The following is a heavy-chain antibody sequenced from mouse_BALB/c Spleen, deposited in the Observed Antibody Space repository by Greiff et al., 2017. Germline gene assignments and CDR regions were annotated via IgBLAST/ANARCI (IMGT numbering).Heavy chain of an antibody. D-gene: IGHD1-2*01. Sequence: EVHLVEPGGGLVQPGGSRKLSCAASGFTFSSFGMHWVRQAPEKGLEWVAYISSGSSTIYYADTVKGRFTISRDNPKNTLFLQMTSLRSEDTAMSYCASCVYGGYYAMDYWGQGTSVTVSS. CDR2: ISSGSSTI. J-gene: IGHJ4*01. V-gene: IGHV5-17*02. CDR1: GFTFSSFG. CDR3: ASCVYGGYYAMDY.